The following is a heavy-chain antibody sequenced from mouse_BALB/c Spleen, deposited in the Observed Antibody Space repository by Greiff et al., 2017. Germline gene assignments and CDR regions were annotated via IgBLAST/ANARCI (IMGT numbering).Heavy chain of an antibody. CDR1: GYTFTSYV. CDR3: ARKGTSYYGYEDDAMDY. Sequence: VQLQQSGPELVKPGASVKMSCKASGYTFTSYVMHWVKQKPGQGLEWIGYINPYNDGTKYNEKFKGKATLTADKSSSTAYMQLSSLTSDNSAVYFCARKGTSYYGYEDDAMDYWGQGTSVTVSS. D-gene: IGHD1-2*01. V-gene: IGHV1-14*01. J-gene: IGHJ4*01. CDR2: INPYNDGT.